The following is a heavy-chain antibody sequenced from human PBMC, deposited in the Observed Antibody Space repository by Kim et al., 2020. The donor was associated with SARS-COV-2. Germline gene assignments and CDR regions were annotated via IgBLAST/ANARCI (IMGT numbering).Heavy chain of an antibody. Sequence: SVKVSCKASGGTFSSYAISWVRQAPGQGLEWMGGIIPIFGTANYAQKFQCRVTITADESTSTAYMELSSLRSEDTAVYYCARSLEGTQLWLNYWGQGTLVTVSS. CDR3: ARSLEGTQLWLNY. V-gene: IGHV1-69*13. CDR1: GGTFSSYA. CDR2: IIPIFGTA. J-gene: IGHJ4*02. D-gene: IGHD5-18*01.